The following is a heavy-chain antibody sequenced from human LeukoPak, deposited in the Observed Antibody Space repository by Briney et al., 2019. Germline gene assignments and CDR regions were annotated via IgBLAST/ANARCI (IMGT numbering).Heavy chain of an antibody. CDR2: VSGGGGTT. D-gene: IGHD6-19*01. CDR1: GFTFSGYS. V-gene: IGHV3-23*01. CDR3: TRGHSSGWYYFDY. Sequence: GGSLRLSCKASGFTFSGYSMNWVRQAPGRGLEWVSTVSGGGGTTHYADSVKGRFIISRDNSKNTLYLQMNSLRVEDTAVYYCTRGHSSGWYYFDYWGHGTLVTVSS. J-gene: IGHJ4*01.